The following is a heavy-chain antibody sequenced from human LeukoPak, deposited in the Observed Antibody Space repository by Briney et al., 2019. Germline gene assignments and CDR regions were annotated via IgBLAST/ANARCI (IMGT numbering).Heavy chain of an antibody. CDR3: ARLSKHWASRDR. V-gene: IGHV4-34*01. CDR1: GGSFSGYY. D-gene: IGHD3-3*02. Sequence: SETLSLTCAVYGGSFSGYYWSWIRQPPGKGLEWIGEINHSGSTNYNPSLKSRVTISVDTSKNQFSLKLSSVTAADTAVYYCARLSKHWASRDRWGQGTLVTVSS. CDR2: INHSGST. J-gene: IGHJ5*02.